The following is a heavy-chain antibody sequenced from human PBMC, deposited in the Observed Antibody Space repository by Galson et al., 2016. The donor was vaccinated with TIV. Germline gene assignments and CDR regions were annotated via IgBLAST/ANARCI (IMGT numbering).Heavy chain of an antibody. D-gene: IGHD1-26*01. Sequence: SLRLSCAASGFSFSNYAMSWVRQAPGRGLEWVSGIGGSGGSPNYGDSVKGRFTISRDNSKNTVYLQMNSLRAEDTAVYYCARDRMWEEVLGAFNIWGQGTMVTVSS. CDR3: ARDRMWEEVLGAFNI. CDR2: IGGSGGSP. V-gene: IGHV3-23*01. CDR1: GFSFSNYA. J-gene: IGHJ3*02.